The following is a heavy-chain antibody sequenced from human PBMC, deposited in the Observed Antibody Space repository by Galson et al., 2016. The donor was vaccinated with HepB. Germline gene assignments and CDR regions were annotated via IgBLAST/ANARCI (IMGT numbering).Heavy chain of an antibody. CDR2: INYSGST. Sequence: SETLSLTCAVYGAAFSGYYWSWIRQPPGKGLEWTGEINYSGSTNYNPSLKSRVTISVDTSKNQFSLQLSSVTAADTAVYYCARGRLRWGIIAAATPKVHAFDIWGQGTMVTVSS. D-gene: IGHD2-15*01. V-gene: IGHV4-34*01. J-gene: IGHJ3*02. CDR3: ARGRLRWGIIAAATPKVHAFDI. CDR1: GAAFSGYY.